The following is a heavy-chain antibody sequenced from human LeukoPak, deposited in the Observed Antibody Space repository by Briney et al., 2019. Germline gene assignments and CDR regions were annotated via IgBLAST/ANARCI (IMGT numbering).Heavy chain of an antibody. CDR3: AKIQDNYGYGNYFDY. Sequence: GGSLRLSCAASGFTFSSHRMNWVRQAPGKGLEWVSAISGSGGSTYYADSVKGRFTISRDNSKNTLYLQMNSLRAEDTAVYYCAKIQDNYGYGNYFDYWGQGTLVTVSS. D-gene: IGHD3-16*01. CDR1: GFTFSSHR. V-gene: IGHV3-23*01. J-gene: IGHJ4*02. CDR2: ISGSGGST.